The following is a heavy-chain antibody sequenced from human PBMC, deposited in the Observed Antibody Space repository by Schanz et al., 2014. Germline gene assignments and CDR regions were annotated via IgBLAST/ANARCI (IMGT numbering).Heavy chain of an antibody. Sequence: VQLVESGGGLVQPGGSLKLSCAASGFTFSASAMHWVRQAPGKGLEWVANIKEDGSEKYYVDSVKGRFTISRDNAENTLYLQMNSLRVEDTAVYYCAMGGYQLHHWGQGTLVTVSS. CDR3: AMGGYQLHH. CDR1: GFTFSASA. CDR2: IKEDGSEK. J-gene: IGHJ4*02. D-gene: IGHD1-7*01. V-gene: IGHV3-7*04.